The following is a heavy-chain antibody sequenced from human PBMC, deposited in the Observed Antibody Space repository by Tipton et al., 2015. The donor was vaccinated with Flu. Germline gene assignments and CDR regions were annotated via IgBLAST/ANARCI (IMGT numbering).Heavy chain of an antibody. CDR1: GLTFSDVW. CDR2: IKSKNDGGTR. CDR3: TTGTGRSDFDY. J-gene: IGHJ4*02. Sequence: LRLSCAASGLTFSDVWLSWVRQAPGKGLEWVARIKSKNDGGTRDFAAPVKGRFAISRDDSKNTVYLQMDSLKTEDTAVYYCTTGTGRSDFDYWGQGTLVTVSS. V-gene: IGHV3-15*01. D-gene: IGHD3-10*01.